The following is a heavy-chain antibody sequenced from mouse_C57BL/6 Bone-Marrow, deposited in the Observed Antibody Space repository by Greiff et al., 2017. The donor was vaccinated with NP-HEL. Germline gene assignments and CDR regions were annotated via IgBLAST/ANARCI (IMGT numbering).Heavy chain of an antibody. CDR2: ISDGGSYT. CDR3: ARKSPNWVFDY. Sequence: DVHLVESGGGLVKPGGSLKLSCAASGFTFSSYAMSWVRQTPEKRLEWVATISDGGSYTYYPDNVKGRFTISRDNAKNNLYLQMSHLKSEDTAMYYCARKSPNWVFDYWGQGTTLTVSS. D-gene: IGHD4-1*01. J-gene: IGHJ2*01. CDR1: GFTFSSYA. V-gene: IGHV5-4*01.